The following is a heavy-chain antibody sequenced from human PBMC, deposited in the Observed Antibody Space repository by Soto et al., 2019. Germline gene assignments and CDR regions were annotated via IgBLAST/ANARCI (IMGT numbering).Heavy chain of an antibody. CDR2: ISGSGGST. J-gene: IGHJ6*02. D-gene: IGHD6-6*01. CDR3: AKWKGKYSSSPYYYYYGMDV. Sequence: SGGSLRLSCAASGFTFSSYAMSWVRQAPGKGLEWVSAISGSGGSTYYADSGKGRFTISRDNSKNTLYLQMNSLRAEDTAVYYCAKWKGKYSSSPYYYYYGMDVWGQGTTVTVSS. V-gene: IGHV3-23*01. CDR1: GFTFSSYA.